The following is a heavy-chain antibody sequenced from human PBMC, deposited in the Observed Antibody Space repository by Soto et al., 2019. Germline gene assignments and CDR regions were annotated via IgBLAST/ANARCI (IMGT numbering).Heavy chain of an antibody. Sequence: GGSLRLSCAASGFTFSSYDMHWVRQATGKGLEWVSAIGTAGDTCYPGSVKGRFTISRENAKNSLYLQMNSLRAGDTAVYYCARAGKKGYDSSGYYYAFDIWGQGTMVTVSS. V-gene: IGHV3-13*01. J-gene: IGHJ3*02. D-gene: IGHD3-22*01. CDR2: IGTAGDT. CDR3: ARAGKKGYDSSGYYYAFDI. CDR1: GFTFSSYD.